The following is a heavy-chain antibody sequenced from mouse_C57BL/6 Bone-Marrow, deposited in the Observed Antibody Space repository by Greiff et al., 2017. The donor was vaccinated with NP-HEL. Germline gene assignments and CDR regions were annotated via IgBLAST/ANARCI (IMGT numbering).Heavy chain of an antibody. CDR3: ARRGSRPYYFDD. J-gene: IGHJ2*01. CDR1: GYTFTSYW. Sequence: QVQLQQPGAALVKPGASVKLSCKASGYTFTSYWMHWVKQRPGQGLEWIGMIHPNSGSTNYNEKFKSKATLTVDKSSSTAYMQLSSLTSEDSAVYYCARRGSRPYYFDDWGQGTTLTVSS. CDR2: IHPNSGST. D-gene: IGHD1-1*01. V-gene: IGHV1-64*01.